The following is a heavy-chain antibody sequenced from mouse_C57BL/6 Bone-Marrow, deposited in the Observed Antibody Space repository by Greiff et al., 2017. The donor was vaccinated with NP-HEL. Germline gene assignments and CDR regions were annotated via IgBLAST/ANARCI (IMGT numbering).Heavy chain of an antibody. CDR2: IDPSDSET. D-gene: IGHD4-1*01. J-gene: IGHJ3*01. Sequence: VQLQQPGAELVRPGSSVKLSCKASGYTFTSYWMHWVKQRPIQGLEWIGNIDPSDSETHYNQKFKDKATLTVDKSSSTAYMQLSSLTSEDSAVYYCARVGKFTPEFAYWGQGTLVTVSA. CDR1: GYTFTSYW. CDR3: ARVGKFTPEFAY. V-gene: IGHV1-52*01.